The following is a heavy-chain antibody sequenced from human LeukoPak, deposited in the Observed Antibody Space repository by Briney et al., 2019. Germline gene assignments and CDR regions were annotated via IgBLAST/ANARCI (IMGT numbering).Heavy chain of an antibody. CDR1: GYSFTNYW. CDR3: ARSITMVRGVIPYYFDY. J-gene: IGHJ4*02. Sequence: GESLKISCKGSGYSFTNYWIGWVRQMPGKGLEWMGIIYPGDSDTRYSPSFQGQVTISADKSISTAYLQWSSLKASDTAMYYCARSITMVRGVIPYYFDYWGQGTLVTVSS. D-gene: IGHD3-10*01. V-gene: IGHV5-51*01. CDR2: IYPGDSDT.